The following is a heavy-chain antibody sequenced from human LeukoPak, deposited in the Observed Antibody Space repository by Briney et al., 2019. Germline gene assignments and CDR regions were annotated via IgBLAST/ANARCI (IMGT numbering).Heavy chain of an antibody. CDR2: IYYSGTI. D-gene: IGHD1-14*01. V-gene: IGHV4-59*08. CDR1: GGSISTYY. CDR3: ARRVTGRGAYYFDY. Sequence: SDTLSLTCTVSGGSISTYYWPWIRQPAGKGLEWSGCIYYSGTIHYNPSLKSRVTISVDTSKNQFSLNLSSVTAADTAVYYCARRVTGRGAYYFDYRDQGTQVTVSS. J-gene: IGHJ4*02.